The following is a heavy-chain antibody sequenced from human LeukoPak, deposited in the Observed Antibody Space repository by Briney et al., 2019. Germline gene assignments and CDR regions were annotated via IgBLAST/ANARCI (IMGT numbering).Heavy chain of an antibody. CDR2: IYPGNSDT. Sequence: GESLKISCKASGYGFITYWITWVRQMPGKGLEWVGIIYPGNSDTRYSPSFQGQVTISADNSITTSYLQWSSLKASDTATYYCARGSDARGGSGTYALNYWGQGTLVTVSS. CDR1: GYGFITYW. D-gene: IGHD3-10*01. V-gene: IGHV5-51*01. J-gene: IGHJ4*02. CDR3: ARGSDARGGSGTYALNY.